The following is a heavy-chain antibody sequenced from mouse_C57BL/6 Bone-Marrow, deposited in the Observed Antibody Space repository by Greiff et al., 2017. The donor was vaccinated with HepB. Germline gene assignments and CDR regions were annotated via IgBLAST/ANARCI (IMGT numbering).Heavy chain of an antibody. J-gene: IGHJ4*01. CDR3: ASTGYYGSSKYAMDY. Sequence: EVQVVESGGGLVKPGGSLKLSCAASGFTFSDYGMHWVRQAPEKGLEWVAYISSGSSTIYYADTVKGRFTISRDNAKNTLFLQMTSLRSEDTAMYYCASTGYYGSSKYAMDYWGQGTSVTVSS. CDR1: GFTFSDYG. D-gene: IGHD1-1*01. CDR2: ISSGSSTI. V-gene: IGHV5-17*01.